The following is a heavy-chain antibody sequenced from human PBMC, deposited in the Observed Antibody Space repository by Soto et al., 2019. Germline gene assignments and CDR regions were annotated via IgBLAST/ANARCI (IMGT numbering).Heavy chain of an antibody. D-gene: IGHD1-26*01. CDR1: GFKFSNYG. CDR3: ARAGIVATTQLGWFDP. V-gene: IGHV3-33*01. CDR2: IWPDGNIE. Sequence: QVQLVESGGGVVQPGRSLRLSCSASGFKFSNYGFHCVRQAPGKGLEWVAAIWPDGNIEHYLDAVKGRFTISRDNSNNTLSLQMNSLSPEYTAIYYCARAGIVATTQLGWFDPWGLGTLVIVSS. J-gene: IGHJ5*02.